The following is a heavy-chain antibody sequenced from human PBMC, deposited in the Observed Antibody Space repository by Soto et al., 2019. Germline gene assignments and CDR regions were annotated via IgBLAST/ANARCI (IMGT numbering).Heavy chain of an antibody. CDR3: ARGRYGDY. V-gene: IGHV1-18*01. CDR2: ISAHNGNT. Sequence: QVHLVQSGAEVKKPGASVKVSCKCSGYTFTSYGITWVRQAPGQGLEWMGWISAHNGNTDYAQKLQGRVTVTRDTSKSTAYMELRSLRSDDAGVYYCARGRYGDYWGQGALVTVSS. CDR1: GYTFTSYG. J-gene: IGHJ4*02. D-gene: IGHD1-1*01.